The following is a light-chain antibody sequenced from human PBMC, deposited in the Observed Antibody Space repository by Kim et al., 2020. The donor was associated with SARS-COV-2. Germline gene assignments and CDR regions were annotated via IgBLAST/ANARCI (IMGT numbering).Light chain of an antibody. Sequence: EIVMTQSPATLSVSPGERATLSCRASQSVGSNLAWYQQKPGQAPRLLIYGASTRAPGIPASFSGSGSGTDFTLTIYSLQSEDFAVYYCHQYNDWPPLTFGGGTKVDIK. CDR2: GAS. CDR1: QSVGSN. V-gene: IGKV3-15*01. J-gene: IGKJ4*01. CDR3: HQYNDWPPLT.